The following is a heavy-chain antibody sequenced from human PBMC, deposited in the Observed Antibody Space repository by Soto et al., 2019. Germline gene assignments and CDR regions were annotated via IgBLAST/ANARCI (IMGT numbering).Heavy chain of an antibody. CDR2: IYYSGST. V-gene: IGHV4-59*08. Sequence: SETLSLTCIVSGGSISNYYWIWIRQPPGKGLEWIGYIYYSGSTNYNPSLTSRVTISVDTSKNQFSLKLSSVTAADTAVYFCARLLYDSSGYYYFDYWGQGILVTVSS. J-gene: IGHJ4*02. CDR3: ARLLYDSSGYYYFDY. D-gene: IGHD3-22*01. CDR1: GGSISNYY.